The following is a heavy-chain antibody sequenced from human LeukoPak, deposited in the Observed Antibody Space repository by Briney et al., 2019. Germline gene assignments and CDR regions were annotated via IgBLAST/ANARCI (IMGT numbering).Heavy chain of an antibody. CDR1: GGTFSIYA. V-gene: IGHV1-69*05. J-gene: IGHJ6*03. Sequence: SVKVSCKPSGGTFSIYAISWVRQAPGQGLEWMGGIIPIFGTADYAQKFQGRVTITTDESTSTAYMELSSLRSEDTAVYYCASNTDITSMTYYMDVWGKGTTVTVSS. D-gene: IGHD3-16*01. CDR2: IIPIFGTA. CDR3: ASNTDITSMTYYMDV.